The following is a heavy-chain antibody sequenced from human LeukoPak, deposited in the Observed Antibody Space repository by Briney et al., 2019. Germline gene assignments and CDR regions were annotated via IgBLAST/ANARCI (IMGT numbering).Heavy chain of an antibody. Sequence: GGSLRLPCAASGFTFSSYTMNWVRQAPGKGLEWVSYISSSSSTIYYADSVKGRFTISRDNAQNSLYLQMNTLRAEDTAVYYCARGIGDYYFDYWGQGTLVTVSS. D-gene: IGHD2-15*01. CDR2: ISSSSSTI. V-gene: IGHV3-48*04. CDR1: GFTFSSYT. J-gene: IGHJ4*02. CDR3: ARGIGDYYFDY.